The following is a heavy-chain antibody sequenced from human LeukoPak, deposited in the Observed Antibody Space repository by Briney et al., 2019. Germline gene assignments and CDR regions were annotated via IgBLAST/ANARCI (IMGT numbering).Heavy chain of an antibody. CDR2: IYYTGTT. CDR1: GASISSSSYY. D-gene: IGHD5-12*01. Sequence: KPSESLSLTCNVSGASISSSSYYWGWIRQPLWKGLEWFGSIYYTGTTFYNPSLKSRVTISIDTSKNPFSLQLTSVTAADTAVYYCARQGQRGYSGYDHFDNWGQGTLVTVSS. V-gene: IGHV4-39*01. J-gene: IGHJ4*02. CDR3: ARQGQRGYSGYDHFDN.